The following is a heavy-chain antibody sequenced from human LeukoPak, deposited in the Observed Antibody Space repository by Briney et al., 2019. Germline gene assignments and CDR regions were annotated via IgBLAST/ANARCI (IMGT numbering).Heavy chain of an antibody. CDR1: GGSISSGGYY. D-gene: IGHD1-7*01. CDR3: ARAIRNSNPFDY. Sequence: PSETLSLTCTVSGGSISSGGYYWSWIRQPPGKGLEWIGYIYHSGSTYYNPSLKSRVTISVDRAKNQFSLKLSSVTAADTAVYYCARAIRNSNPFDYWGQGTLVTVSS. J-gene: IGHJ4*02. V-gene: IGHV4-30-2*01. CDR2: IYHSGST.